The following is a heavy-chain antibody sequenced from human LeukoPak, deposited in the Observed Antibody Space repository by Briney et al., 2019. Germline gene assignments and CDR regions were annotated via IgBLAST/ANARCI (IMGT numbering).Heavy chain of an antibody. J-gene: IGHJ4*02. Sequence: GGSLRLSCAASGFTVDDYGMSWVRQAPGKGLEWVSGINWNSGSTGYADSVKSRFTISRDNAKNSLYLQMNSLRAAVNDLYYCARGRGSEDYWGEGTLVTVSS. CDR2: INWNSGST. D-gene: IGHD1-26*01. CDR1: GFTVDDYG. CDR3: ARGRGSEDY. V-gene: IGHV3-20*04.